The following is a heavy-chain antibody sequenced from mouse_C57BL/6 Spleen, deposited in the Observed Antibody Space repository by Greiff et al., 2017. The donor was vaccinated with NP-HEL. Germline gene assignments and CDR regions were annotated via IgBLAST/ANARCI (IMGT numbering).Heavy chain of an antibody. CDR2: INPSSGYT. CDR1: GYTFTSYW. D-gene: IGHD3-2*02. CDR3: ARSAAQATGWFAY. J-gene: IGHJ3*01. V-gene: IGHV1-7*01. Sequence: QVQLQQSGPELVKPGASVKLSCKASGYTFTSYWMHWVKQRPGQGLEWIGYINPSSGYTKYNQKFKDKATLTADKSSSTAYMQLSSLTYEDSAVYYCARSAAQATGWFAYWGQGTLVTVSA.